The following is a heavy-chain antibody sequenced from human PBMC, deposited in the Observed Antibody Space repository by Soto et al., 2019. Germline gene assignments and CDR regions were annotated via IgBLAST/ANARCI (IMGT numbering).Heavy chain of an antibody. CDR3: ARRSGGSGSYYSSFDY. CDR1: GYSFTSYW. D-gene: IGHD3-10*01. CDR2: IYPGDSDT. Sequence: GESPKISCKGSGYSFTSYWIGWVHQMPGKGLEWMGIIYPGDSDTRYSPSFQGQVTISADKSISTAYLQWSSLKASDTAMYYCARRSGGSGSYYSSFDYWGQGTLVTVSS. V-gene: IGHV5-51*07. J-gene: IGHJ4*02.